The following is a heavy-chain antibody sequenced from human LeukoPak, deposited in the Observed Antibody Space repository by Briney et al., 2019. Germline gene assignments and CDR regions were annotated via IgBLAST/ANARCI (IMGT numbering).Heavy chain of an antibody. CDR1: GYTLTELS. J-gene: IGHJ6*03. CDR2: IIPIFGTA. V-gene: IGHV1-69*13. CDR3: ASSGGYYYYYMDV. D-gene: IGHD3-10*01. Sequence: SVKVSCKVSGYTLTELSMHWVRQAPGKGLEWMGGIIPIFGTANYAQKFQGRVTITADESTSTAYMELSSLRSEDTAVYYCASSGGYYYYYMDVWGKGTTVTVSS.